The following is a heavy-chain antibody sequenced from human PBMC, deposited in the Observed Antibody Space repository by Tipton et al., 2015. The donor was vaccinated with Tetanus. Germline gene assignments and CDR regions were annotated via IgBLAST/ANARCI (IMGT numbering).Heavy chain of an antibody. V-gene: IGHV4-31*03. CDR3: ARAVKQWRVPVDS. J-gene: IGHJ4*02. D-gene: IGHD6-19*01. CDR1: GALLTTGGYS. Sequence: TLSLTCNVTGALLTTGGYSWGWIRQHPERGLEWIGYIYYTGNTYYNPSLKSRVTISEDTSNNQFFLKLTSLTAAGAAVYYCARAVKQWRVPVDSWGQGALVSVSS. CDR2: IYYTGNT.